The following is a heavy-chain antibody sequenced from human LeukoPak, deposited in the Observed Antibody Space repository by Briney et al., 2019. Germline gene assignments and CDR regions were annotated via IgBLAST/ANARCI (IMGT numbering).Heavy chain of an antibody. J-gene: IGHJ4*02. CDR3: ARDYMDTAMVLDY. CDR2: ISYDGSNK. V-gene: IGHV3-30-3*01. D-gene: IGHD5-18*01. Sequence: SGGSLRLSCAASGFTFSSYAMHWVRQAPGKGLEWVAVISYDGSNKYYADSVKGRFTISRDNSKNTLYLQMNSLRAEDTAVYYCARDYMDTAMVLDYWGQGTLVTVSS. CDR1: GFTFSSYA.